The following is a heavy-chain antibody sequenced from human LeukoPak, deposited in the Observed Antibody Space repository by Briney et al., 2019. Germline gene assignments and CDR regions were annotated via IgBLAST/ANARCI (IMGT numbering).Heavy chain of an antibody. CDR3: ARDMDVEGWFDP. Sequence: ASVKVSCKASGYTFTGYYIHWVRQAPGQGLEWMGWINPNSGGTNYAQKFQGRVTMTRDTSTSTAYMELGRLRYDDTALYYCARDMDVEGWFDPWGQGTLVTVSS. J-gene: IGHJ5*02. CDR1: GYTFTGYY. CDR2: INPNSGGT. V-gene: IGHV1-2*02. D-gene: IGHD2-2*03.